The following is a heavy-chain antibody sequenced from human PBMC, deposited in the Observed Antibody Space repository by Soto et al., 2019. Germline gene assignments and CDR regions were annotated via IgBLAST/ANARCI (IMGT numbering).Heavy chain of an antibody. D-gene: IGHD2-15*01. CDR3: ARGYCSGGSCSGYYMDV. V-gene: IGHV3-74*01. J-gene: IGHJ6*03. CDR2: INSDGSRT. Sequence: GGSLRLSCAASGFSFSSQWMYWVRQSPGKGLVWVSRINSDGSRTSYADSVKGRFTISRDNAKNTLYLQMNSLRAEDTAVYYCARGYCSGGSCSGYYMDVWGKGTTVTVSS. CDR1: GFSFSSQW.